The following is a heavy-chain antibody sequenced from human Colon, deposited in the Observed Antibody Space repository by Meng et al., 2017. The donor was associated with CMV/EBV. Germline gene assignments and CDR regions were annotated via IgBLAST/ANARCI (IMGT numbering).Heavy chain of an antibody. J-gene: IGHJ4*02. CDR1: GYNFNNYW. V-gene: IGHV5-51*01. Sequence: KVSCKGSGYNFNNYWIAWVRQKPGNGLEWMGIINAGDSDTRYSPSFQGQVTVSADKSISAAYLQWSSLKASDTAIYYCARRRGYCTDASCFPFDYWGQGTLVIVSS. CDR3: ARRRGYCTDASCFPFDY. CDR2: INAGDSDT. D-gene: IGHD2-15*01.